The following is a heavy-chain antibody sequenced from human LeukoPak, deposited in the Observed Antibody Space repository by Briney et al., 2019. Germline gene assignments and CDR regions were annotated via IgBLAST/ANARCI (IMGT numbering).Heavy chain of an antibody. CDR1: GYTFTGHY. CDR2: INPNSSGT. J-gene: IGHJ4*02. Sequence: ASVKVSCKASGYTFTGHYMHWLRQAPGQGLEWMGWINPNSSGTIYSQKFQGRATMNRDTSINTAYIELNRLRSDDTAVYYCARGGGRSMIVVVILNWGQGTLVTVSS. V-gene: IGHV1-2*02. CDR3: ARGGGRSMIVVVILN. D-gene: IGHD3-22*01.